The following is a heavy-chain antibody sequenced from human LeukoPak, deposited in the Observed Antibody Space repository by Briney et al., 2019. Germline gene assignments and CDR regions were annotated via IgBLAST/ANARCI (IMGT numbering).Heavy chain of an antibody. CDR1: GGSISSGGYS. V-gene: IGHV4-34*01. CDR2: INHSGST. CDR3: ARVSYDILTGYYDDY. Sequence: SETLSLTCAVSGGSISSGGYSWSWIRQPPGKGLEWIGEINHSGSTNYNPSLKSRVTISVDTSKNQFSLKLSSVTAADTAVYYCARVSYDILTGYYDDYWGQGTLVTVSS. J-gene: IGHJ4*02. D-gene: IGHD3-9*01.